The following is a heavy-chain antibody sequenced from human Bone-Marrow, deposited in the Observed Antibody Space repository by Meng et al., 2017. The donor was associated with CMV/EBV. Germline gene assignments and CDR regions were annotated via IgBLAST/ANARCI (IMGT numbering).Heavy chain of an antibody. CDR2: IEGDGNTK. V-gene: IGHV3-7*01. Sequence: GESLKISCAASGFTVSSNYMSWVRQAPGKGLEWVADIEGDGNTKYYADSVKGRFTISRDNAKRSLYLQLNALRVEDTAMYYCASMWEGGYWGQGTLVTVSS. CDR1: GFTVSSNY. D-gene: IGHD1-26*01. CDR3: ASMWEGGY. J-gene: IGHJ4*02.